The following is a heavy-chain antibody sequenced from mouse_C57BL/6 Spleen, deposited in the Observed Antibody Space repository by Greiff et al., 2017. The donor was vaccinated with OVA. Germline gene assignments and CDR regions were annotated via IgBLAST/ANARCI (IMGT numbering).Heavy chain of an antibody. CDR3: TTYYYGSRGY. J-gene: IGHJ2*01. CDR1: GYTFTSYW. CDR2: IDPENGDT. Sequence: VQLQQPGTELVKPGASVKLSCKASGYTFTSYWMHWVKQRPGQGLEWIGWIDPENGDTEYASKFQGKATITADTSSNTAYLQLSSLTSEDTAVYYCTTYYYGSRGYWGQGTTLTVSS. V-gene: IGHV14-4*01. D-gene: IGHD1-1*01.